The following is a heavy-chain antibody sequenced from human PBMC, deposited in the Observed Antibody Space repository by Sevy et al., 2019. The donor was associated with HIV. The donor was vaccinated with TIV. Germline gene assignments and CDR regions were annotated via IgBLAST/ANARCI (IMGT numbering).Heavy chain of an antibody. D-gene: IGHD1-26*01. CDR2: IWYDGSNK. V-gene: IGHV3-33*01. CDR1: GFTFSSYG. J-gene: IGHJ4*02. CDR3: ARDRSSGSFNEVDY. Sequence: GGSLRLSCAASGFTFSSYGMHWVRQAPGKGLEWVAVIWYDGSNKYYADSVKGRFTISRDNSKNTLYLQMNSLRAEDTAVYYCARDRSSGSFNEVDYWGQGTLVTVSS.